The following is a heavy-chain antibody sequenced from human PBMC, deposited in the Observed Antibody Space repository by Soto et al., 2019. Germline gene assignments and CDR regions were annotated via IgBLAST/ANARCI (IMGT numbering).Heavy chain of an antibody. D-gene: IGHD3-10*01. CDR1: GGSISSGGYY. CDR3: ARVVSMVRGVYYFDY. Sequence: QVQLQESGPGLVKPSQTLSLTCTVSGGSISSGGYYWSWIRQHPGKGLEWIGYIYYSGSTYSNPSLKSRVTISVDKSKKQFSLKLSSVTAADTAVYYCARVVSMVRGVYYFDYWGQGTLVTVSS. CDR2: IYYSGST. V-gene: IGHV4-31*03. J-gene: IGHJ4*02.